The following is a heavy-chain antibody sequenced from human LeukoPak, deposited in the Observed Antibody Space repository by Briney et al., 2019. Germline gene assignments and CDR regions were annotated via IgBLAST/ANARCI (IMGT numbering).Heavy chain of an antibody. CDR3: ARETAVSYGAFDI. CDR2: IYHSGST. CDR1: GYSISSGYY. D-gene: IGHD4-17*01. Sequence: SETLSLTCTVSGYSISSGYYWGWIRQPPGKGLEWIGSIYHSGSTYYNPSLKSRVTISVDTSKNQFSLKLSSVTAADTAVYYCARETAVSYGAFDIWGQGTMVTVSS. J-gene: IGHJ3*02. V-gene: IGHV4-38-2*02.